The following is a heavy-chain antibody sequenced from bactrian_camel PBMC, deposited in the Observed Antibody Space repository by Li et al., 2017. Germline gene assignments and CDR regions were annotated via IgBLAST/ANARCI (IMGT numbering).Heavy chain of an antibody. J-gene: IGHJ4*01. CDR1: GYTYSVNA. CDR2: IDSFGYT. CDR3: GAAPLGTCYFRQGAV. D-gene: IGHD3*01. V-gene: IGHV3S53*01. Sequence: HVQLVESGGGSVQAGGSLRLSCAVSGYTYSVNAMGWFRQDPAKEREEVAWIDSFGYTTYRDSAKGRFTISRDNAKNTVYLQMDSLKPEDTAMYYCGAAPLGTCYFRQGAVWGQGTQVTVS.